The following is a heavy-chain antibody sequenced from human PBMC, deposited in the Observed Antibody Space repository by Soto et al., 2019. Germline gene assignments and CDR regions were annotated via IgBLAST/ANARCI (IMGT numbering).Heavy chain of an antibody. CDR1: GFTFSDYY. CDR2: ISNSGRTL. CDR3: ARDLVAVSGGVYSSSSGGYFFDF. D-gene: IGHD6-6*01. J-gene: IGHJ4*02. V-gene: IGHV3-11*01. Sequence: QVQLVESGGGLVKPGGSLRLSCAASGFTFSDYYMSWIRQAPGKGLEWVAYISNSGRTLYYADSMKGRFTICRDNAKNSLYLQINSLRSEDTAVYYCARDLVAVSGGVYSSSSGGYFFDFWGQGTLVTVSS.